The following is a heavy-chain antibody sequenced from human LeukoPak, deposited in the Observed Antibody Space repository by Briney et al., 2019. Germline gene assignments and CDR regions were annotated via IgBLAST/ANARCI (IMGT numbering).Heavy chain of an antibody. CDR1: GFTFSSYA. CDR3: AKGIPYYFDY. J-gene: IGHJ4*02. D-gene: IGHD2-2*01. Sequence: GGSLRLSCAASGFTFSSYAMSWVRQAPGKGLECISGFSGSGGSTYYADSVKGRFTISRDNSKNTLYLQMNSLRAEDTAVYYCAKGIPYYFDYWGQGTLVTVSS. CDR2: FSGSGGST. V-gene: IGHV3-23*01.